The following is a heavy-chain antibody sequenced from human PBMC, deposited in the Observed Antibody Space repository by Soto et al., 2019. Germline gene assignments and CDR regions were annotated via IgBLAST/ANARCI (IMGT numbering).Heavy chain of an antibody. CDR1: GFTFSSYA. J-gene: IGHJ4*02. Sequence: QVQLVESGGGVVQPGRSLRLSCAASGFTFSSYAMHWVRQAPGKGLEWVAVISYDGSNKYYADSVKGRFTISRDNSKNTLYLQMNSLRAEDTAVYYCARDSHIVVVVAATYFDYWGQGTLVTVSS. CDR3: ARDSHIVVVVAATYFDY. CDR2: ISYDGSNK. V-gene: IGHV3-30-3*01. D-gene: IGHD2-15*01.